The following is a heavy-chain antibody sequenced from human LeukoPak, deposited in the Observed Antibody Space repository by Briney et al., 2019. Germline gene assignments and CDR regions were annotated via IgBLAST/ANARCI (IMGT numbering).Heavy chain of an antibody. V-gene: IGHV1-18*01. CDR2: IDVYNNNS. D-gene: IGHD3-10*01. CDR3: AKSTYGSGATQDY. CDR1: GYSFTSYG. J-gene: IGHJ4*02. Sequence: ASVKVSCKASGYSFTSYGISWVRQAPGQGLEWMGWIDVYNNNSKYAQKFQGRVTMTTDTSTSTAYMELRSLRSDDTAVYYCAKSTYGSGATQDYWGQGTLVTVSS.